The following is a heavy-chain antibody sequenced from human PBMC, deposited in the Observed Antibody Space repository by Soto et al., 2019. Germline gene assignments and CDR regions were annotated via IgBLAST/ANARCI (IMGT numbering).Heavy chain of an antibody. D-gene: IGHD3-22*01. Sequence: QVQLQESGPGLVNPSQTLALTCSVSGGSINSASYYWSWVRQRPGKGLERIGHIFHSGSAYYNAFLKTRLSISVDTSKNQFSLKLNSVTAADTAVYYCARLRDYYHTSGYPQGFYFDYWGQGTLVTVSS. CDR1: GGSINSASYY. CDR2: IFHSGSA. CDR3: ARLRDYYHTSGYPQGFYFDY. V-gene: IGHV4-31*03. J-gene: IGHJ4*02.